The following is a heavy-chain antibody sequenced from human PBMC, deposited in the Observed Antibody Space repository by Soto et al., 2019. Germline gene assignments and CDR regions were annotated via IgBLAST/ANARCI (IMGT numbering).Heavy chain of an antibody. Sequence: SETLSLTCTVSGISVSTSDYYWGWVRQPPGKGLDWIGNIYYSGSTFYNPSLRSRVTLSVDTSKNQFSLRLNSVTAADTAVYFCAGFVVTASRNSDFDYWGQGTLVTVSS. V-gene: IGHV4-39*01. J-gene: IGHJ4*02. CDR1: GISVSTSDYY. D-gene: IGHD2-15*01. CDR2: IYYSGST. CDR3: AGFVVTASRNSDFDY.